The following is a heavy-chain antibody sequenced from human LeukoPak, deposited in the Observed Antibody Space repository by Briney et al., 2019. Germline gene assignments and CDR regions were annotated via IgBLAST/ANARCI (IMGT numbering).Heavy chain of an antibody. CDR3: ARERDFWSGYSSAFDY. CDR2: ISYDGSNK. J-gene: IGHJ4*02. Sequence: GVLRLSCAAAGFTFSSYAMHRVRQAPGKGLEGGAVISYDGSNKYYADSVKGRFTISRDNSKNTLYLQMNSLRAEDTAVYYCARERDFWSGYSSAFDYWGQGILVTVSS. V-gene: IGHV3-30-3*01. D-gene: IGHD3-3*01. CDR1: GFTFSSYA.